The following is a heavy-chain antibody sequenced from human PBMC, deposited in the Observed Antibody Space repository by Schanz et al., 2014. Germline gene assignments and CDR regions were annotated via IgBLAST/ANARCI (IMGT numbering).Heavy chain of an antibody. Sequence: QVQLVESGGGVVQPGRSLTLSCAASGFTFNDYAMHWVRQALGKGLEWVAVISYEGSKKYYPDSVQGRFTISRDNSKNTVYLQMNSLRAEDTALYYCAKDPHKDYGGKPQTFDIWGQGTMVTVSS. CDR2: ISYEGSKK. J-gene: IGHJ3*02. V-gene: IGHV3-30*04. CDR1: GFTFNDYA. D-gene: IGHD4-17*01. CDR3: AKDPHKDYGGKPQTFDI.